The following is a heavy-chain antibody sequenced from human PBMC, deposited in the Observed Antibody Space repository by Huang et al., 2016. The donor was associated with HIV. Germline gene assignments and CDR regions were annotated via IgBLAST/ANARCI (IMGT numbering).Heavy chain of an antibody. V-gene: IGHV1-2*02. Sequence: QVQLVQSGTEVKKSGASVKVSCKAFGYTFTGFYIHWVRQAPGQGLGWIGLVNPNACDTHYAPKFQGVATMTWETSISTAYMELSSLTSDDSAGYFCARCCPPPLLNYGFALAYWGQGSLVTVSS. D-gene: IGHD3-10*01. CDR1: GYTFTGFY. CDR2: VNPNACDT. CDR3: ARCCPPPLLNYGFALAY. J-gene: IGHJ4*02.